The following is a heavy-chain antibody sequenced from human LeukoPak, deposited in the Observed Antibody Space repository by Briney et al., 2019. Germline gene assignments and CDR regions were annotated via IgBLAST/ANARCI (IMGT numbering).Heavy chain of an antibody. CDR3: AKAPRVSKWLLHY. Sequence: GGSPRLSCAASGFTFHDYSMHWVRQAPGKGLEWVSGISWNSGSIGYADSVKGRFTISSDNAKNSLYQQMNSLRAEDTALYYCAKAPRVSKWLLHYWVQGTLVTVSP. CDR2: ISWNSGSI. V-gene: IGHV3-9*01. CDR1: GFTFHDYS. J-gene: IGHJ4*02. D-gene: IGHD3-22*01.